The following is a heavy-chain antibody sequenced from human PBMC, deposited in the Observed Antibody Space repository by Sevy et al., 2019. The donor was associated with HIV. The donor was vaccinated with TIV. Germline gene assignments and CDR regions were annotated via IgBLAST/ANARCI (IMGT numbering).Heavy chain of an antibody. CDR2: ITYDGSDK. CDR3: ARDKFYYGSGSYFHRTFDI. D-gene: IGHD3-10*01. CDR1: GFTFSTYA. V-gene: IGHV3-30*10. Sequence: GGSLRLSCAASGFTFSTYALHWVRQAPGRGLQWVSVITYDGSDKYYTESVRGRFTISRDNSANTVYLQMNSLRVEDTAVYYCARDKFYYGSGSYFHRTFDIWGQGTMVTVSS. J-gene: IGHJ3*02.